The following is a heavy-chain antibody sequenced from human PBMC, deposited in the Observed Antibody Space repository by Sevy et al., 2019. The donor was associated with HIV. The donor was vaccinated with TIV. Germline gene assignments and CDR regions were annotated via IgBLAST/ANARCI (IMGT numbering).Heavy chain of an antibody. Sequence: SETLSLTCTVSGGSITSLYWNWIRQPPGKGLEWIANIYYNGHINYNPSLKIRVTLSLDTSKKQFSLRRSSVTAADTAMYYCAGENAWGRGYSWGQGTLVTVSS. D-gene: IGHD1-26*01. J-gene: IGHJ4*02. CDR1: GGSITSLY. CDR2: IYYNGHI. V-gene: IGHV4-59*08. CDR3: AGENAWGRGYS.